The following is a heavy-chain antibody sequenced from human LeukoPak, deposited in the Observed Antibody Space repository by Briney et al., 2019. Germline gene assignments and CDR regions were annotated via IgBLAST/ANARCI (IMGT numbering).Heavy chain of an antibody. Sequence: ASVKVSCKASGYTFTSYDINWVRQATGQGLEWMGWMNPNSGNTGYAQKFQGRVTMNRNTSISTAYMELSSLRYEDTAVYYCARMYYYGSGSYSGWFDPWGQGTLVTVSS. CDR1: GYTFTSYD. V-gene: IGHV1-8*01. CDR3: ARMYYYGSGSYSGWFDP. D-gene: IGHD3-10*01. CDR2: MNPNSGNT. J-gene: IGHJ5*02.